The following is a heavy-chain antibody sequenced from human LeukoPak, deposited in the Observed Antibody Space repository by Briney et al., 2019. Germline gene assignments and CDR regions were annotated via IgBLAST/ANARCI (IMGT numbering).Heavy chain of an antibody. CDR3: ARAEYGFWRTTKLNWFDP. J-gene: IGHJ5*02. CDR1: GGSFSGYY. CDR2: INHSGST. Sequence: SETLSLTCAVYGGSFSGYYWSWIRQPPGKGLEWIGEINHSGSTNYNPSLKSRVTISVDTSKNQFSLKLSSVTAADTAVYYCARAEYGFWRTTKLNWFDPWGQGTLVTVSS. D-gene: IGHD3-3*01. V-gene: IGHV4-34*01.